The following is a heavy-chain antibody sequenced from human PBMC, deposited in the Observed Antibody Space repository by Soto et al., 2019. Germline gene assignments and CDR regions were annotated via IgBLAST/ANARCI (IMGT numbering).Heavy chain of an antibody. D-gene: IGHD3-10*01. CDR1: GFTFSSYA. CDR3: AKGGRARYGSGSYGGCDY. J-gene: IGHJ4*02. CDR2: ISGSGGST. V-gene: IGHV3-23*01. Sequence: GGSLRLSCAASGFTFSSYAMSWVRQAPGKGLEWVSAISGSGGSTYYADSVKGRFTISRDNSKNTLYLQMNSLRAEDTAVYYCAKGGRARYGSGSYGGCDYWGQGTLVTVSS.